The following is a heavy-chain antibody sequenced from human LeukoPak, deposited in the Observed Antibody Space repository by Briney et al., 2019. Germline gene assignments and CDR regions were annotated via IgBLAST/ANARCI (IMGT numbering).Heavy chain of an antibody. CDR3: ATDGGYIRGWYPSDFDY. V-gene: IGHV3-66*01. J-gene: IGHJ4*02. D-gene: IGHD6-19*01. Sequence: GGSLRVSCAAGGLTVNRSYMRCVRQAPGRGLEWGSVIYSGGATYYSDSVKGRFTISRDNCKNTLYLQMKSLRGEDTTVYYCATDGGYIRGWYPSDFDYWGQGTLVTVSS. CDR1: GLTVNRSY. CDR2: IYSGGAT.